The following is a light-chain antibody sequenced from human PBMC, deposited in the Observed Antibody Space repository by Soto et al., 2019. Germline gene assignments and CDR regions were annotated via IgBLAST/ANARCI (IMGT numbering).Light chain of an antibody. J-gene: IGLJ1*01. Sequence: QYVLTQPASVSGSPGQSITISCTGTSSDVGSYNLVSWYQQHQGKAPKLMIYEGSKRPSGVSNRFSGSKSGNTASLTISGLQAEDEVDYYCCSYAGSSPYVFGTGTKVTVL. V-gene: IGLV2-23*01. CDR1: SSDVGSYNL. CDR2: EGS. CDR3: CSYAGSSPYV.